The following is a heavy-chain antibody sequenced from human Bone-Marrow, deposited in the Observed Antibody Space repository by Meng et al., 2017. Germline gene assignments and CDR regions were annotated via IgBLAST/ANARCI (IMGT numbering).Heavy chain of an antibody. CDR2: ISSSGSTI. V-gene: IGHV3-48*03. CDR3: TWDDKAVSDY. J-gene: IGHJ4*02. CDR1: GFTFSSYE. Sequence: GEALKISCAASGFTFSSYEMNWVRQAPGKGLEWVSYISSSGSTIYYADSVKGRFTISRDNAKNSLYLQMSGLRIDDTGVYYCTWDDKAVSDYWGQGTLVTVSS. D-gene: IGHD2-15*01.